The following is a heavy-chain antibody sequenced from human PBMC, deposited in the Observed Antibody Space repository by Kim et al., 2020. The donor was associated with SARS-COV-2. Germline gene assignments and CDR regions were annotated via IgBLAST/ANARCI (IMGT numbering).Heavy chain of an antibody. V-gene: IGHV1-3*01. CDR3: ARGGLTSSCYDDAFDI. D-gene: IGHD3-22*01. Sequence: KFPGRVTLTRDTSASTAYMELSSLRSEDTAVYYCARGGLTSSCYDDAFDIWGQGTMVTVSS. J-gene: IGHJ3*02.